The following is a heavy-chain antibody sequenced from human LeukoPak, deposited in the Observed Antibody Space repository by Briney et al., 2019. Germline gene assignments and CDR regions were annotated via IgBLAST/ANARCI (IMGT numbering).Heavy chain of an antibody. V-gene: IGHV3-21*01. CDR3: ARPGSHDAFDI. D-gene: IGHD1-26*01. CDR1: GFTFSSYA. CDR2: ISSSSDHI. Sequence: GGSLRLSCAASGFTFSSYAMHWVRQAPGKGLEWVSSISSSSDHIAYADSVKGRFTISRDNAKNALYLQVNSLRAEDTAVYYCARPGSHDAFDIWGQGTMVTVSS. J-gene: IGHJ3*02.